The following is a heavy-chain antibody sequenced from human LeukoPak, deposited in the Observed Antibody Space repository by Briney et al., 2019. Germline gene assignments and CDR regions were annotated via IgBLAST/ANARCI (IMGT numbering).Heavy chain of an antibody. Sequence: GGSLRLSCAASGFTFSSYAMSWVRQAPGKGLEWVSAISGSGGSTYYADSVKGRFTISRDSSKNTLYLQMNSLRAEDTAVYYCAKDLRYYDSSGYYGLDYWGQGTLVTVSS. CDR2: ISGSGGST. CDR1: GFTFSSYA. CDR3: AKDLRYYDSSGYYGLDY. D-gene: IGHD3-22*01. J-gene: IGHJ4*02. V-gene: IGHV3-23*01.